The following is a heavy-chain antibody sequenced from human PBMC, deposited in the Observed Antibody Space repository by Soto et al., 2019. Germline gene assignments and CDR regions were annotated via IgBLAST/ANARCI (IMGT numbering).Heavy chain of an antibody. D-gene: IGHD3-16*01. CDR1: GFTVSSNY. Sequence: EVQLVESGGGLVQPGGSLRLSCAASGFTVSSNYMSWVRQAPGKGLEWVSVIYSGGSTYYADSVKGRFTISRDNSRNTLYLQMNRLRAEDTAVYYCVSYSELRGLFDYWGQGTLVTVSS. CDR2: IYSGGST. J-gene: IGHJ4*02. V-gene: IGHV3-66*01. CDR3: VSYSELRGLFDY.